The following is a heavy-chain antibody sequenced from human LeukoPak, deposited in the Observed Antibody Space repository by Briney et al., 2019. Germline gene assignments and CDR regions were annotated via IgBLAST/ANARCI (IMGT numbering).Heavy chain of an antibody. CDR3: ARDDILTGFGHGY. V-gene: IGHV4-34*01. CDR2: INHSGST. J-gene: IGHJ4*02. Sequence: SETLSLTCAVYGGSFSGYYWSWIRQPPGKGLEWIGEINHSGSTNYNPSLKSRVTISVDTSKNQFSLKLSSVTATDTAVYYCARDDILTGFGHGYWGQGTLVTVSS. CDR1: GGSFSGYY. D-gene: IGHD3-9*01.